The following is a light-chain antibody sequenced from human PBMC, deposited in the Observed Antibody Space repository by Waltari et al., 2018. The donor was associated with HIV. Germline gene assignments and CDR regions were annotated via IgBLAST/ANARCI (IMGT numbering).Light chain of an antibody. Sequence: SYELTQPPSVSVSPGQTARLTCSGDILPKQYAYWYQKKPGQAPVLVINKDTDRPSGIPARFSGSSSGTTGTVTISGVRAEDEADYYCQSADSSGTYRVFGGGTALTVL. CDR3: QSADSSGTYRV. J-gene: IGLJ2*01. CDR2: KDT. V-gene: IGLV3-25*03. CDR1: ILPKQY.